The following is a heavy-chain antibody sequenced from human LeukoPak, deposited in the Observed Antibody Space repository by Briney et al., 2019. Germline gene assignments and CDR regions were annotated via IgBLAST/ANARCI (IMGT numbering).Heavy chain of an antibody. CDR3: ARPIDSSGSLFDY. J-gene: IGHJ4*02. D-gene: IGHD3-22*01. CDR2: IYPGDSGT. CDR1: GYSFTSYW. V-gene: IGHV5-51*01. Sequence: GESLKISCKGSGYSFTSYWIGWVRQMPGKGLEWMGIIYPGDSGTRYSPSFQGQVTISADKSISTAYLQWSSLKASDTAMYYCARPIDSSGSLFDYWGQGTLVTVSS.